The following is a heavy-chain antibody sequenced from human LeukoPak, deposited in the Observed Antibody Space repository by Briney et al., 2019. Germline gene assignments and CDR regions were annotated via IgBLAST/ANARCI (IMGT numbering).Heavy chain of an antibody. CDR3: GISDASAYYQSIDY. CDR2: IWFDGSNK. Sequence: PGTSLRLSCAASGFTFSNNGMHWVRQAPDKGLEWLALIWFDGSNKYYADSVKGRFTIPRDNSKKTLYLQMNSLRAEDTAVYYCGISDASAYYQSIDYWGQGTLVTVSS. V-gene: IGHV3-33*01. J-gene: IGHJ4*02. D-gene: IGHD1-26*01. CDR1: GFTFSNNG.